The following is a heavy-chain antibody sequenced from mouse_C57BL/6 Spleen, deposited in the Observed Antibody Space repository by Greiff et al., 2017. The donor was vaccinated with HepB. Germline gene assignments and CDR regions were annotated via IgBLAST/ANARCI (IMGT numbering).Heavy chain of an antibody. V-gene: IGHV1-76*01. CDR2: IYPGSGNT. CDR3: ARGWLPTAWFAY. D-gene: IGHD2-3*01. CDR1: GYTFTDYY. J-gene: IGHJ3*01. Sequence: QVQLQQSGAELVRPGASVKLSCKASGYTFTDYYINWVKQRPGQGLEWIARIYPGSGNTYYNEKFKGKATLTAEKSSSTAYMQLSSLTSEDSAVYFCARGWLPTAWFAYWGQGTLVTVSA.